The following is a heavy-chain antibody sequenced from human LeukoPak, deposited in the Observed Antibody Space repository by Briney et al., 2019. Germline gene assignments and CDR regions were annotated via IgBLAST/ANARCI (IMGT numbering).Heavy chain of an antibody. CDR3: AREDSGGSFTAFDI. CDR1: GFTFSSYW. Sequence: GGSLRLSCAASGFTFSSYWMSWVRQAPGKGLEWVANIKQDGSEKYYVDSVKGRFTISRDNAKSSLYLQMNSLRAEDTAVYYCAREDSGGSFTAFDIWGQGTMVTVSS. V-gene: IGHV3-7*01. CDR2: IKQDGSEK. J-gene: IGHJ3*02.